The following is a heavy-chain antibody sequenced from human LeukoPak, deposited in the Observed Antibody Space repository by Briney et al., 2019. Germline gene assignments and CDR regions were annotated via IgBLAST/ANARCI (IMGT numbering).Heavy chain of an antibody. CDR2: IIPIFGTA. D-gene: IGHD3-10*01. CDR3: ASAGITMVRGVPPNYYYYYGMDV. J-gene: IGHJ6*04. CDR1: GGTFGSYA. V-gene: IGHV1-69*06. Sequence: SVKVSCKASGGTFGSYAISWVRQAPGQGLEWMGGIIPIFGTANYAQKFQGRVTITADKSTSTAYMELSSLRSEDTAVYYCASAGITMVRGVPPNYYYYYGMDVWGKGTTVTVSS.